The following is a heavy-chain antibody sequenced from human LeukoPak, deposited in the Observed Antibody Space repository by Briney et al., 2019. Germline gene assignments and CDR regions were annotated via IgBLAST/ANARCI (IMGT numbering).Heavy chain of an antibody. D-gene: IGHD3-9*01. J-gene: IGHJ4*02. V-gene: IGHV3-48*03. Sequence: GGSLRLSCAASGFTFSSYEMNWVRQAPGKGLEWVSYISSSGSTIYYADSVKGRFTISRDNAKNSLFLQMDSLRAEDTAVYFCARAPYDILTGYSGYFDYWGQGVLVAVSS. CDR1: GFTFSSYE. CDR3: ARAPYDILTGYSGYFDY. CDR2: ISSSGSTI.